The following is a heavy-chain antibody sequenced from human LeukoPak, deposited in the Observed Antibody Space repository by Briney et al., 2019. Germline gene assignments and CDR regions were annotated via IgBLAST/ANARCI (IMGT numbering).Heavy chain of an antibody. Sequence: GGSLRLSCAASGFTFSSYAMSWVRQAPGKGLEWVSAISGSGGRTYYADSVKGRFTISRDNSKNTLYLQMNSLRAEDTAVYYSAKGTSIAVAGSYNCFDPWGQGTLVTVSS. D-gene: IGHD6-19*01. CDR3: AKGTSIAVAGSYNCFDP. J-gene: IGHJ5*02. CDR1: GFTFSSYA. V-gene: IGHV3-23*01. CDR2: ISGSGGRT.